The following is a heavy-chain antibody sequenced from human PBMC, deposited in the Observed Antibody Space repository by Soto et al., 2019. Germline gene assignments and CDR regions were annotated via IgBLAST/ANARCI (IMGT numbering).Heavy chain of an antibody. Sequence: WGSLILSCEASGFTFSGYWMSWVRQAPGKGLEWVADIKHDGSVQYYVDSVKGRFTISRDNAKKLLYLQMNGLRAEDTALYYCARATYSNDWYRFQLWGQGTLVNVSS. D-gene: IGHD3-9*01. V-gene: IGHV3-7*03. CDR1: GFTFSGYW. J-gene: IGHJ4*02. CDR3: ARATYSNDWYRFQL. CDR2: IKHDGSVQ.